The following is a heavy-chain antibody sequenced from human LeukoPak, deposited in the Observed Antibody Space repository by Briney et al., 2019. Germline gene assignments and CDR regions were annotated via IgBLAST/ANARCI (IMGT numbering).Heavy chain of an antibody. CDR3: ARDLECCSSTSCPFDY. J-gene: IGHJ4*02. D-gene: IGHD2-2*01. Sequence: PSETLSLTCAVYGGSFSGYYWSWIRQPPGKGLEWIGEINPSVSTNYNPSLKSRVTMSVDTSKNQFTLKLNSVTAADTAVYYCARDLECCSSTSCPFDYWGQGTLVTVSS. V-gene: IGHV4-34*01. CDR1: GGSFSGYY. CDR2: INPSVST.